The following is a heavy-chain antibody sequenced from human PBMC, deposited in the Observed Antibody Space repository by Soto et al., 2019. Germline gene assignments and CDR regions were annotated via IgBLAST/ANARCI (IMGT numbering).Heavy chain of an antibody. J-gene: IGHJ1*01. V-gene: IGHV1-69*13. CDR2: IIRLLSTG. Sequence: SVKVSCKGSGGTFSGYAIRWGRQAPGQELQWMGGIIRLLSTGNYAQMCQGRVTITAHESTSTAYMELSRLRSEETAVYYCARDTPGIAAADDAEYFQHRGQGTLVTVS. D-gene: IGHD6-13*01. CDR1: GGTFSGYA. CDR3: ARDTPGIAAADDAEYFQH.